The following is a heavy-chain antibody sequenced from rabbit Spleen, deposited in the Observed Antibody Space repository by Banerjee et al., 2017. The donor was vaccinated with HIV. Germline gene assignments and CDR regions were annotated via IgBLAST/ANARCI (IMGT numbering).Heavy chain of an antibody. CDR3: ARNYVNVFDP. CDR1: GFSFSDRDV. CDR2: INTATGKA. Sequence: QEQLEESGGGLVKPEGSLTLTCKASGFSFSDRDVMCWVRQAPGKGLEWIACINTATGKAVYASWAKSRFTISKTSSTTVTLQMTSLTAADTATYFCARNYVNVFDPWGPGTLVTVS. D-gene: IGHD1-1*01. J-gene: IGHJ2*01. V-gene: IGHV1S45*01.